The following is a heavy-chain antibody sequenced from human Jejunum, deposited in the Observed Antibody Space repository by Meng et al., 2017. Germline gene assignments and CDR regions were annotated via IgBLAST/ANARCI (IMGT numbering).Heavy chain of an antibody. V-gene: IGHV4-39*07. CDR1: GASISSSSYY. CDR3: AREGGSSWNGVFL. Sequence: GSLRLSCTVSGASISSSSYYWGWIRQSPGKGLEWIGSIYYSGSTDYNPSLKSRVAISIDTSKNQFSLKLSSVTAADTATYYCAREGGSSWNGVFLWGQGTLVTVSS. D-gene: IGHD6-13*01. J-gene: IGHJ4*02. CDR2: IYYSGST.